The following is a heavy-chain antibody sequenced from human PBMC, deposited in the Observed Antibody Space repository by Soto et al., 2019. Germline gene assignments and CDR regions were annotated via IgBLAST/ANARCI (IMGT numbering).Heavy chain of an antibody. Sequence: EVRLVQSGGGLVQPGCLRLSCAASLFIVSDNYMSWVRQAPGKGLEWVSLIYSGGGTDYAESVKGRFTISRDNSKNTLYLQMNSLKAEDTGIYYCATRMTTAPYWGQGTVVTVSS. J-gene: IGHJ4*02. V-gene: IGHV3-66*01. D-gene: IGHD4-17*01. CDR3: ATRMTTAPY. CDR1: LFIVSDNY. CDR2: IYSGGGT.